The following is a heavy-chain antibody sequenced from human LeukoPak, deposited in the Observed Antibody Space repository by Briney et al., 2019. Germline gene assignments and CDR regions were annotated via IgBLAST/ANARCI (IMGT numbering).Heavy chain of an antibody. CDR1: GGSLSSYY. D-gene: IGHD3-10*01. CDR3: ARGGKGKFDY. J-gene: IGHJ4*02. CDR2: IYTSGST. Sequence: PSETLSLTCNVSGGSLSSYYWGWIRQPAREGLEWIGRIYTSGSTNYNPSLKSRVTMSVDTSKNQFSLKLSSVTAADTAVYYCARGGKGKFDYWGQGTLVTVSS. V-gene: IGHV4-4*07.